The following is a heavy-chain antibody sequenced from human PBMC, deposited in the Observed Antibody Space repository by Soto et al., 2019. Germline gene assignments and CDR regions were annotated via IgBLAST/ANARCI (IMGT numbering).Heavy chain of an antibody. D-gene: IGHD6-19*01. CDR1: GYTFTSYG. Sequence: QVQLVQSGAEVRKPGASVKVSCKASGYTFTSYGISWVRQAPGQGLEWMGWIRAYNGCTNYAQKFQGRVTVTTDTSTSTAYMELRSLISDDTAVYYCARASDGYRSGWYVGYFDFWGQGTLVTVSS. J-gene: IGHJ4*02. CDR3: ARASDGYRSGWYVGYFDF. V-gene: IGHV1-18*04. CDR2: IRAYNGCT.